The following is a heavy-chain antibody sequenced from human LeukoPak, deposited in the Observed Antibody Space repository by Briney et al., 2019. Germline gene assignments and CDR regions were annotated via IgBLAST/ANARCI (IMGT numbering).Heavy chain of an antibody. J-gene: IGHJ5*02. V-gene: IGHV1-46*01. CDR1: TXXY. CDR3: VXXXXXXXXXXFXP. CDR2: INPSGSYT. Sequence: TXXYMXXVRQAPGQXLEXXXIINPSGSYTSXAQKFQGRVTITRDTXXSTVYMELSSLRSEDTDVYYCVXXXXXXXXXXFXPWGQGTLVTVSS.